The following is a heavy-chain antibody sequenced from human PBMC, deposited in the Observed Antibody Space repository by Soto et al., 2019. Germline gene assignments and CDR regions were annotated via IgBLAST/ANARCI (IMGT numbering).Heavy chain of an antibody. V-gene: IGHV4-39*01. D-gene: IGHD3-22*01. CDR1: GGSISSRSYF. CDR2: IHYSGST. CDR3: ARQKDYYDSPGDSDFAY. Sequence: SETLSLTCTVSGGSISSRSYFWGWIRQPPGKGLEWIGSIHYSGSTYYNPSLKSRVTISVGTSKNQFSLKLSSVTAADTAVYYCARQKDYYDSPGDSDFAYWGQVTLVTVS. J-gene: IGHJ4*02.